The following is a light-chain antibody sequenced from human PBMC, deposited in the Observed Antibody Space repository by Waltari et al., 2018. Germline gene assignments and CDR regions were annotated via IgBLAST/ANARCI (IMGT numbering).Light chain of an antibody. J-gene: IGLJ2*01. CDR2: KDN. V-gene: IGLV3-25*03. CDR1: LLDKQY. CDR3: QSADSSGPSVV. Sequence: SYELTQPSSMSVSPGQTARITCPDHLLDKQYGYRYQQKPGQAPQLVIFKDNERPSGIPERFSGSSSGKTVTLTISGVQAEDEADYYCQSADSSGPSVVFGGGTKLT.